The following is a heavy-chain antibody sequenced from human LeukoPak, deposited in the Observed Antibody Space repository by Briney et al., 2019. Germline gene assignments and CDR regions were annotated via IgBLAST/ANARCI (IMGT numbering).Heavy chain of an antibody. CDR1: TFTFSDYS. Sequence: GGSLRLSCAASTFTFSDYSMSWVRQAPGKGLEWVSSISSIRNYIYYADSVKGRFTVSRDNAKNSLYLQMNSLRAEDTAVYYCTRRPWSSSWYLTLEGGYYLDYWGQGTLVTVSS. D-gene: IGHD6-13*01. CDR3: TRRPWSSSWYLTLEGGYYLDY. V-gene: IGHV3-21*01. J-gene: IGHJ4*02. CDR2: ISSIRNYI.